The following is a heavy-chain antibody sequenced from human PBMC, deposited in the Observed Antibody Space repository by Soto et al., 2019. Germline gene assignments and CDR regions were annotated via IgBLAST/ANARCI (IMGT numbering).Heavy chain of an antibody. CDR3: AHRTYYYGSGTIDV. D-gene: IGHD3-10*01. V-gene: IGHV2-5*02. CDR1: GFSLSTSGVG. CDR2: IYWDDDK. J-gene: IGHJ6*02. Sequence: QITLKESGPTLLKPTQTLTLTCTFSGFSLSTSGVGVGWIRQPPGKALQWLALIYWDDDKRYSPSLRNRLTITQDTSKNPLVITMTNLDPVDTATYYCAHRTYYYGSGTIDVWGQGTTVTVSS.